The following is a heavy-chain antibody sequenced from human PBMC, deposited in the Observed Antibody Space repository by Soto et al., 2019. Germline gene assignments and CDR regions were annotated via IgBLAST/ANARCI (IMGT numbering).Heavy chain of an antibody. J-gene: IGHJ6*02. Sequence: ASVKVSCKASGYTFTSYDINWARQATGQGLEWMGWMNPNSGNTGYAQKFEGRVTMTRNTSIITAYMELSSLRSEDTAVHYCARGLRIYGMDVWGQGTTVTVSS. D-gene: IGHD2-15*01. CDR3: ARGLRIYGMDV. V-gene: IGHV1-8*01. CDR1: GYTFTSYD. CDR2: MNPNSGNT.